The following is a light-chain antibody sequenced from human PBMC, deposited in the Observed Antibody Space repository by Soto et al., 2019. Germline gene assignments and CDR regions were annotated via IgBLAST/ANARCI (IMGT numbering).Light chain of an antibody. CDR2: GAS. J-gene: IGKJ1*01. V-gene: IGKV3-15*01. Sequence: ETVITQSPSTLSVSPGERATLSCRASQSVSSNLAWYQQKPGQAPRLLIYGASTRATGIPARFSGSGSGTEFTLTISSLQSEDFAVYHCQQYNNWPSWTFGQGTKVDIK. CDR1: QSVSSN. CDR3: QQYNNWPSWT.